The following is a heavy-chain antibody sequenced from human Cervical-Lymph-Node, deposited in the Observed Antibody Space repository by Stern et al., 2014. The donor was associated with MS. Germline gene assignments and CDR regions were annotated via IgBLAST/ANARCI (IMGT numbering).Heavy chain of an antibody. J-gene: IGHJ5*02. CDR3: ASTDGWFDR. CDR2: MSQRGDTI. D-gene: IGHD5-24*01. Sequence: VQLVESGGGLVTPGGSLRLSCAASGFNFRTSSMNLVRQAPGKGLECVSFMSQRGDTIKYADTVKGRFTISRDNAKNSLYLQVNSLRVEDTAVYFCASTDGWFDRWGQGTLVTVSS. V-gene: IGHV3-21*01. CDR1: GFNFRTSS.